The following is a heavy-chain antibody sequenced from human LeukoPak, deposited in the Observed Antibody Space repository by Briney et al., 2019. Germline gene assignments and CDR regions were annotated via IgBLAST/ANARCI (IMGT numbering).Heavy chain of an antibody. J-gene: IGHJ4*02. Sequence: GGSLRLSCAASGFTFNNYWLSWVRQAPRQGLEWVANIKTDGSETYYVDAVKGRFTISRDNAKNSLYLQMNNLRVEDTAVYYCVRNLPGAGYWGQGTLVIVSS. CDR3: VRNLPGAGY. V-gene: IGHV3-7*01. CDR2: IKTDGSET. CDR1: GFTFNNYW. D-gene: IGHD3-9*01.